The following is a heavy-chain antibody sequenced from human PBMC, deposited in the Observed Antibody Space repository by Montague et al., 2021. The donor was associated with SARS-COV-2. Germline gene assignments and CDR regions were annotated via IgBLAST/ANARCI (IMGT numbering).Heavy chain of an antibody. CDR2: IFYSGST. V-gene: IGHV4-39*01. CDR3: ASMVRAQVYYFDY. J-gene: IGHJ4*02. CDR1: VGSISSSSYY. D-gene: IGHD3-10*01. Sequence: SETLSLTCTVSVGSISSSSYYWGWIRQPPGEGLEWIGSIFYSGSTDYNPSLKSRVTISVDTSKNQFSLKLSSVTAADTAVYYCASMVRAQVYYFDYWGQGTLVTVSS.